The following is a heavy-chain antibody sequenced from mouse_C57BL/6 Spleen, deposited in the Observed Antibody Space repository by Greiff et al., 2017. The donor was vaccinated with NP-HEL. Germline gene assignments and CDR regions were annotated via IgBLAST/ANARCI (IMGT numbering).Heavy chain of an antibody. D-gene: IGHD1-1*01. V-gene: IGHV1-39*01. CDR2: INPNYGTT. J-gene: IGHJ1*03. CDR3: ASYYYGSSWYFDV. CDR1: GYSFTDYN. Sequence: VQLKQSGPELVKPGASVKISCKASGYSFTDYNMHWVKQSNGKSLEWIGVINPNYGTTSYNQKFKGKATLTVDQSSSTAYMQLNSLTSEDSAVYYCASYYYGSSWYFDVWGTGTTVTVSS.